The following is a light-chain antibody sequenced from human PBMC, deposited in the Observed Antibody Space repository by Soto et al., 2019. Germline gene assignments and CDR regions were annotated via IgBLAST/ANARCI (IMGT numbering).Light chain of an antibody. CDR1: QSISTS. Sequence: DIQMSQSPSSLSASVGDTVTITCRASQSISTSLNWYQQIPGKAPKLLIYATSTLQSGVPSRFSGSGSGTDFTLTISSLQPEDFATYYCQQSFSTSITFGQGTRLE. CDR2: ATS. CDR3: QQSFSTSIT. J-gene: IGKJ5*01. V-gene: IGKV1-39*01.